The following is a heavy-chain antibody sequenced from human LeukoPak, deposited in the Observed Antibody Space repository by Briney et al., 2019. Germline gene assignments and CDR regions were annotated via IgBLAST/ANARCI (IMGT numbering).Heavy chain of an antibody. CDR3: ARGLLSDFPLYYFDY. J-gene: IGHJ4*02. V-gene: IGHV4-61*02. D-gene: IGHD3-3*01. CDR1: GGSISSGSYY. Sequence: SETLSLTCTVSGGSISSGSYYWSWIRQPAGKGLEWIGRIYTSGSTNYNPSPKSRVTISVDTSKNQFSLKLSSVTAADTAVYYCARGLLSDFPLYYFDYWGQGTLVTVSS. CDR2: IYTSGST.